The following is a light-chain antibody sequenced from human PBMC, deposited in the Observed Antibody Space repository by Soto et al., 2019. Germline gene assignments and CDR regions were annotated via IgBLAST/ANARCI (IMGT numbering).Light chain of an antibody. CDR2: EVT. V-gene: IGLV2-14*01. Sequence: QSALTQPASVSASPGQSITISCTGTSSDVGGYDYVSWYQQHPGKAPKLIIYEVTNRPSGVSNRFSGSKSGNTASLTISGLQAEDEADYYCSSYTSSSAPYVFGTGTKLTVL. CDR1: SSDVGGYDY. J-gene: IGLJ1*01. CDR3: SSYTSSSAPYV.